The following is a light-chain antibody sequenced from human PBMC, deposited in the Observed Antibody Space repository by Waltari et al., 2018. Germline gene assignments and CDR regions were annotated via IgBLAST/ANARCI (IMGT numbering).Light chain of an antibody. V-gene: IGKV4-1*01. J-gene: IGKJ2*01. Sequence: DIVMTQSPDSLAVSLGERASINCKSSQSVVYSSNNYNYLAWYQQKPGQPPQLLIYGASTRESGVPDRFGGSGSGTHFTLTISSLQAEDVAVYYCQQYYESPYTFGQGTKLEIK. CDR2: GAS. CDR3: QQYYESPYT. CDR1: QSVVYSSNNYNY.